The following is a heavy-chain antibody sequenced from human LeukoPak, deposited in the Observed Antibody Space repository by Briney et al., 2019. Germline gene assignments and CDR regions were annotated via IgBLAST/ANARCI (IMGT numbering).Heavy chain of an antibody. CDR1: GFTFSSYG. D-gene: IGHD5-18*01. Sequence: GGSLRLPCAASGFTFSSYGMSWVRQAPGKGLEWVSAISGSGGSTYYADSVKGRFTISRDNSKNTLYLQMNSLRAEDTAVYYCAKGVGYSYGFFDYWGQGTLVTVSS. J-gene: IGHJ4*02. CDR2: ISGSGGST. CDR3: AKGVGYSYGFFDY. V-gene: IGHV3-23*01.